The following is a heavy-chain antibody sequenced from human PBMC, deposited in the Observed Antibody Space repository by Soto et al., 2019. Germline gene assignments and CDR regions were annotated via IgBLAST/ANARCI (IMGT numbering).Heavy chain of an antibody. CDR3: ARNSHLGDLSLGY. J-gene: IGHJ4*02. CDR1: GGSVSRGGYY. D-gene: IGHD3-16*02. CDR2: IRYDGRT. V-gene: IGHV4-31*03. Sequence: QVQLQESGPGLVKPSQTLSLTCTVSGGSVSRGGYYWSWIRHYPGKGLEWIGYIRYDGRTYYDLCLKSRSTMSVDTSKNEFALNLNSVTAADTAVYHCARNSHLGDLSLGYWGQGILVSVSS.